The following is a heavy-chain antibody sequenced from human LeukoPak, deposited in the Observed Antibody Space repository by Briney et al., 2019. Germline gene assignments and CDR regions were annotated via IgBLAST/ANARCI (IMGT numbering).Heavy chain of an antibody. J-gene: IGHJ3*02. D-gene: IGHD3-10*01. CDR2: IYYSGST. CDR1: GGSISSGDYY. Sequence: KPSEPLSLTCTVSGGSISSGDYYWSWIRQPPGKGLECIGYIYYSGSTYYNPSLKSRVTISVDTSKNQFSLKLSSVTAADTAVYYCAGELFPDAFDIWGQGTMVTVSS. CDR3: AGELFPDAFDI. V-gene: IGHV4-30-4*01.